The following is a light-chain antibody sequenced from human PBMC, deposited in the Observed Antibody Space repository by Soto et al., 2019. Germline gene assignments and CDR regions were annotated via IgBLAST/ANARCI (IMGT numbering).Light chain of an antibody. CDR1: SSDVGGYNY. V-gene: IGLV2-14*01. CDR3: SSYTSSSLYV. CDR2: DVS. Sequence: QSVLTQPASVSGSPGQSITISCTGTSSDVGGYNYVSWYQQLPSKAPKLMIYDVSDRPSGVSNRFSGSKSGNTASLTISGLQAEDEADYYCSSYTSSSLYVFGTGTKVTVL. J-gene: IGLJ1*01.